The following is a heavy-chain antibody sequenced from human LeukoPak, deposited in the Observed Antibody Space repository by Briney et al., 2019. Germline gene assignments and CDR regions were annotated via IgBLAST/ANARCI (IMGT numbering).Heavy chain of an antibody. J-gene: IGHJ4*02. D-gene: IGHD4-17*01. CDR2: IRKKGYGETT. CDR1: GFTFGDEG. V-gene: IGHV3-49*03. Sequence: GGSLRLSGTASGFTFGDEGWSWFRQAPGKGLAWICFIRKKGYGETTEYAASVRGRFTISRDDAKSIAYLQMNSLRSEDTALYYCARGLHDYGDSNYYFDQWGQGTLVTVSS. CDR3: ARGLHDYGDSNYYFDQ.